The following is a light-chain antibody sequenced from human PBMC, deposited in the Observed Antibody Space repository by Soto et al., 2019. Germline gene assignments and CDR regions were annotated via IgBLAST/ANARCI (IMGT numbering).Light chain of an antibody. Sequence: DLQMTQSPSTLSASLGDRVTITCRASQSISDRLAWYQHKPGEAPKVLIFDASRLEAGVPSRFSGSGSGTEFSHTISSLQPDDLGTYYCQHYGYVWTFGQGTKVEI. V-gene: IGKV1-5*01. CDR2: DAS. CDR3: QHYGYVWT. CDR1: QSISDR. J-gene: IGKJ1*01.